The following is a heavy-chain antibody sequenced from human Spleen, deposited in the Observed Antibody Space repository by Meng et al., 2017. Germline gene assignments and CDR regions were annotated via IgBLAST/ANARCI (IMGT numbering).Heavy chain of an antibody. CDR3: ARGSKFVGRDMVGTFFGRRLNFLDQ. V-gene: IGHV4-34*01. Sequence: SETLSLTCAVYGGSFSGYYWSCIRQPPGKGLEWIGEINHSGSTNYNPSLKSRVTIPVDTSKSQLSLKLRSVTAADTAVYYCARGSKFVGRDMVGTFFGRRLNFLDQWGQGTLVTVSS. CDR2: INHSGST. D-gene: IGHD5-12*01. CDR1: GGSFSGYY. J-gene: IGHJ4*02.